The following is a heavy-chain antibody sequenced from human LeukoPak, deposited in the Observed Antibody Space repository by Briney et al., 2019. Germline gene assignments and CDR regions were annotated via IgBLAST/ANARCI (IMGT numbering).Heavy chain of an antibody. V-gene: IGHV3-7*01. CDR2: IKQDGSEK. Sequence: GGSLRLSCVASGFTFSSYWMSWVRQAPGKGLEWVANIKQDGSEKYYVDSVKGRFTISRDNAKNSLYLQMNSLRAEDTAVYYCAREHNDFWSGYFDYWGQGTLVTVSS. D-gene: IGHD3-3*01. CDR1: GFTFSSYW. CDR3: AREHNDFWSGYFDY. J-gene: IGHJ4*02.